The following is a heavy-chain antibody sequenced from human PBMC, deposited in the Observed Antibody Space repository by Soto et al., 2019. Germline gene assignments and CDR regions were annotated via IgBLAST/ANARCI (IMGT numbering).Heavy chain of an antibody. CDR2: INLNTGVT. Sequence: QVQLVQSGAEVKKPGASVKVSCRASGYTFTDYYIHWVRQAPGQGLEWMGWINLNTGVTSYARKFQGWVTXXRXTXXSTAYMQLSTSKSDETAVYYCARCYGGDFHYSMDLWGQGTTVTVS. D-gene: IGHD4-17*01. CDR1: GYTFTDYY. V-gene: IGHV1-2*04. J-gene: IGHJ6*02. CDR3: ARCYGGDFHYSMDL.